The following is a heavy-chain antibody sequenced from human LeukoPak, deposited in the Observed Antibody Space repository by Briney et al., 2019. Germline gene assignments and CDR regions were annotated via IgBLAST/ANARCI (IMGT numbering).Heavy chain of an antibody. V-gene: IGHV4-30-4*01. D-gene: IGHD2-2*01. CDR3: ARGYVVVPAAITDC. CDR1: GGSISSGDYY. Sequence: SETLSLTCTVSGGSISSGDYYWSWIRQPPGKGLEWIGYIYYSGSTYYNPSLKSRVTISVDTSKNQFSLKLSSVTAADTAVYYCARGYVVVPAAITDCWGQGTLVTVSS. J-gene: IGHJ4*02. CDR2: IYYSGST.